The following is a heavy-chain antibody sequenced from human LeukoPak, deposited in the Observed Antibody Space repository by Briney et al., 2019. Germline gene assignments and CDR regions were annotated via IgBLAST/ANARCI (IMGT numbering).Heavy chain of an antibody. CDR1: GDSITSNNW. Sequence: SGTLSLTCAVSGDSITSNNWWSWVRQPPGKGLEWIGQIYHSGSPNYNSSLRSRVSMSLDKSKNQFSLRLSSVTAADTAVYYCARAVLLRYPARWGGLDYRGPGTLATVSS. D-gene: IGHD3-9*01. CDR3: ARAVLLRYPARWGGLDY. CDR2: IYHSGSP. J-gene: IGHJ4*02. V-gene: IGHV4-4*02.